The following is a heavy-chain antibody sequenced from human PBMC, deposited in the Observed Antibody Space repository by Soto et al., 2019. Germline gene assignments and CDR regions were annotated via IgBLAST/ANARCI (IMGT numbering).Heavy chain of an antibody. Sequence: SETLSLTCAVSGGSISSGGYSWSWIRQPPGKGLEWIGYIYHSGSTYYNPSLKSRVTISVNTSKNQFSLKLGSVTAADTAVYYCARSVFPWGQGTLVTVSS. J-gene: IGHJ5*02. V-gene: IGHV4-30-2*05. CDR3: ARSVFP. CDR2: IYHSGST. CDR1: GGSISSGGYS.